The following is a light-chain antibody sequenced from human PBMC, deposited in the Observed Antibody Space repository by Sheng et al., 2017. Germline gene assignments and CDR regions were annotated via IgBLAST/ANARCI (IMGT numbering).Light chain of an antibody. V-gene: IGLV3-21*01. CDR2: DDS. Sequence: SYVLTQPPSVSVAPGKTATVTCGGDNIGSKGVHWYQQKPGQAPVLVVYDDSDRPSGIPERFSGSNSGNTAALTISRVEAADEADYYCQVWDSSRDQGVFGGGTKVTVL. J-gene: IGLJ3*02. CDR1: NIGSKG. CDR3: QVWDSSRDQGV.